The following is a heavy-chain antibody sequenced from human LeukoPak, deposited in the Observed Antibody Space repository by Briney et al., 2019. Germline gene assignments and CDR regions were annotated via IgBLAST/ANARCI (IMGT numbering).Heavy chain of an antibody. CDR2: ISDNGGST. J-gene: IGHJ5*02. CDR1: GFTFNSYA. V-gene: IGHV3-23*01. Sequence: GGSLRLSCAASGFTFNSYAMSWVRQAPGKGLEWVSVISDNGGSTYYADSVKGRFTISRDNSKNMLYLQMNSLRVEDTAVYYCAKARFGSGWYDNWGQGTLVTVSS. D-gene: IGHD6-19*01. CDR3: AKARFGSGWYDN.